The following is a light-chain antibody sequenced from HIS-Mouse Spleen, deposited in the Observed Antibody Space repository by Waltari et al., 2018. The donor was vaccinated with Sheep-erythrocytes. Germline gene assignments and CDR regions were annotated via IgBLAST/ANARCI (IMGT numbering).Light chain of an antibody. J-gene: IGKJ2*01. CDR3: QQRSNWYT. CDR1: QSVSSY. CDR2: DAS. V-gene: IGKV3-11*01. Sequence: EIVLTQSPATLSLSPGERATLSCRASQSVSSYLAWYQQKPGQAPRLLIYDASNRATDIPARFSGSESETDFTLTISSLEPEDFAVYYCQQRSNWYTFGQGTKLEIK.